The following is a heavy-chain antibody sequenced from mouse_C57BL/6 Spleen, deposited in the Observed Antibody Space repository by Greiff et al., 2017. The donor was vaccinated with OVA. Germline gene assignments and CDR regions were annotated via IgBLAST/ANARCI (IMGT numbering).Heavy chain of an antibody. Sequence: VQLQQSGPELVKPGASVKISCKASGYTFTDYYMNWVKQSPGQSLEWIGDINPNNGGTSYNQKFKGKATLTADKSSSTAYMELRSLTSEDSAVYDWASCATSPGLAYWGQGTLVTVSA. CDR2: INPNNGGT. D-gene: IGHD1-1*01. CDR3: ASCATSPGLAY. V-gene: IGHV1-26*01. J-gene: IGHJ3*01. CDR1: GYTFTDYY.